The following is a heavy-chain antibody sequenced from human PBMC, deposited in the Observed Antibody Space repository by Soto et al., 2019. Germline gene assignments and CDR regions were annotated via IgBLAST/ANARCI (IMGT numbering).Heavy chain of an antibody. D-gene: IGHD2-21*02. J-gene: IGHJ5*02. CDR3: ASVAHRCGGACFRFDP. CDR1: GGSISSGGYY. V-gene: IGHV4-31*03. CDR2: IYYSGST. Sequence: QVQLQESGPGLVKPSQTLSLTCTVSGGSISSGGYYWSWIRQHPGKGLEWIGYIYYSGSTYYNPCVQSRLTISVDTTQNQVSLNLSYVTAADTAVYYCASVAHRCGGACFRFDPWGQGTLVTVSA.